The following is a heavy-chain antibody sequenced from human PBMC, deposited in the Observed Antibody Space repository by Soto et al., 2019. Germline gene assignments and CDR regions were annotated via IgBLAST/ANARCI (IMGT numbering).Heavy chain of an antibody. J-gene: IGHJ5*02. CDR3: ARARYSGYDSGNWFAP. CDR2: IIPIFGTA. Sequence: QVQLVQSGAEVKKPGSSVKVSCKASGGTFSSYAISWVRQAPGQGLEWMGGIIPIFGTANYAQKFQGRVTMTXXDXTXXAYMELSSLRSEDTAVYYCARARYSGYDSGNWFAPWGQGTLVTVSS. V-gene: IGHV1-69*05. CDR1: GGTFSSYA. D-gene: IGHD5-12*01.